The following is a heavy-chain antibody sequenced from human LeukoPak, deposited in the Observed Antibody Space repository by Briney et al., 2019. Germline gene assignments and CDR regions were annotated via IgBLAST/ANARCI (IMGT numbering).Heavy chain of an antibody. D-gene: IGHD6-19*01. Sequence: GGSLRLSCAASGFTFSSYWMSWVRQAPGKGLEWVANIKQDGSEKYYVDSVKGRFTISRGSSKNTLYLQMNSLRAEDTAVYYCAKLTSGWFEDFWGQGTLVTVSS. V-gene: IGHV3-7*03. CDR3: AKLTSGWFEDF. CDR1: GFTFSSYW. CDR2: IKQDGSEK. J-gene: IGHJ4*02.